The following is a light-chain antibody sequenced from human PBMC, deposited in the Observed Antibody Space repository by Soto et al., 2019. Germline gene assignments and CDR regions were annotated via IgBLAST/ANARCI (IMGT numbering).Light chain of an antibody. Sequence: DIQMTQSPSSLSASVGDIITITCRASQDISNYLAWYQQKPGKVPKLLIYSVSTLQSGVPSRFSGSGAGTDFTLTISRLQPEDVATYFCQKYNSALAFGQGTRLEIK. CDR2: SVS. CDR3: QKYNSALA. V-gene: IGKV1-27*01. CDR1: QDISNY. J-gene: IGKJ5*01.